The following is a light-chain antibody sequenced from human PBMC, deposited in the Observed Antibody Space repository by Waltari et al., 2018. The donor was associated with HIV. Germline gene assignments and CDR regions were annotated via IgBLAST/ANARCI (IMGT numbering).Light chain of an antibody. CDR3: QQRRNWPQT. CDR1: QSLSGY. Sequence: EIVLTQSPATLSLSPGERATLSCRASQSLSGYLARYQQKPGQAPRLLIYDVSNRATGIPARFSGSGSGTDFTLTVSSLEPEDFAVYYCQQRRNWPQTFGQGTKVEIK. J-gene: IGKJ1*01. V-gene: IGKV3-11*01. CDR2: DVS.